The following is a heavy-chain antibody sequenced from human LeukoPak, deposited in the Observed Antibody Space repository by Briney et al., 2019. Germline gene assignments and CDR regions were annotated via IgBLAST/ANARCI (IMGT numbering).Heavy chain of an antibody. D-gene: IGHD2-15*01. V-gene: IGHV1-2*02. CDR3: ARTATVVVVAGDFDY. CDR1: GYTSTGYY. J-gene: IGHJ4*02. CDR2: INPNSGGT. Sequence: ASVKVSCKASGYTSTGYYMHWVRQAPGQGLEWMGWINPNSGGTNYAQKFQGRVTMTRDTSISTAYMELSRLRSDDTAVYYCARTATVVVVAGDFDYWGQGTLVTVSS.